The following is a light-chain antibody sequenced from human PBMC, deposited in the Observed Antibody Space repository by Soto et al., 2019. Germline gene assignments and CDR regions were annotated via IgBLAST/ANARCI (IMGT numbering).Light chain of an antibody. J-gene: IGLJ1*01. CDR3: QSHDSSLSGYV. Sequence: QSVLTQPPSVSGAPGQRVTISCTESSSNIGEGYDVNWYQQLTGTAPKLLSNANNYRPSGVPDRVAGSKSCTSVSLAITGLQSDYEADYYCQSHDSSLSGYVFGTGTNVTV. V-gene: IGLV1-40*01. CDR2: ANN. CDR1: SSNIGEGYD.